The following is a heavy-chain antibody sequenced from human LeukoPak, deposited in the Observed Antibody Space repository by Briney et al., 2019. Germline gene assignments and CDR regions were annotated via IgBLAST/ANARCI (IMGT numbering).Heavy chain of an antibody. D-gene: IGHD3-10*01. V-gene: IGHV1-2*02. CDR2: IKPNGGGA. Sequence: ASVKVSCKASGYTFTGYYMHWVRQAPGQGLEWMGWIKPNGGGANFAQKFQGRVTMTRDTSISTAYMELSRLRSDDTAVYYCARDPGYGSGSYHFYYFDHWGQGTLVTVSS. CDR1: GYTFTGYY. J-gene: IGHJ4*02. CDR3: ARDPGYGSGSYHFYYFDH.